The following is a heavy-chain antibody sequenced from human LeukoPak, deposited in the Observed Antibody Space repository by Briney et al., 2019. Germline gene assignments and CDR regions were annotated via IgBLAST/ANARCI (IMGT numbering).Heavy chain of an antibody. V-gene: IGHV4-39*07. Sequence: SETLSLTCAVSGASISGSGYYLGWIRQPPGKGLEWIGNIYYTGSTNYNPSPKSRVTISVDTSKSQFSLKLSSVTAADTAVYYCARDYPNYYDSSGFDWGQGTLVTVSS. CDR3: ARDYPNYYDSSGFD. D-gene: IGHD3-22*01. CDR1: GASISGSGYY. CDR2: IYYTGST. J-gene: IGHJ4*02.